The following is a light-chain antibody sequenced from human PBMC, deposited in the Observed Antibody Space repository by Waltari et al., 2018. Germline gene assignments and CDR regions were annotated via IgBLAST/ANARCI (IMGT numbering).Light chain of an antibody. CDR1: QSISTY. J-gene: IGKJ2*01. Sequence: DIQMTQSPSSLSASVGDRVTITCPASQSISTYLNWYQVKPGKAPKLLISAASTLQGGVPSRFSGSGSGADFTLTISNLQPDDYATYYCQQSYSIPCAFGQGTKLEIK. V-gene: IGKV1-39*01. CDR2: AAS. CDR3: QQSYSIPCA.